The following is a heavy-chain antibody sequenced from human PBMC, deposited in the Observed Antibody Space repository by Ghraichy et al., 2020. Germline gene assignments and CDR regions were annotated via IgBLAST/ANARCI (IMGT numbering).Heavy chain of an antibody. Sequence: SETLSLTCAVSGGSISSSNWWSWVRQPPGKGLEWIGEIYHSGSTNYNPSLKSRVTISVDKSKNQFSLKLSSVTAADTAVYYCARAVQYSSSYGGTLYWYFALWGRGTLVTVSS. CDR1: GGSISSSNW. J-gene: IGHJ2*01. CDR2: IYHSGST. V-gene: IGHV4-4*02. D-gene: IGHD6-6*01. CDR3: ARAVQYSSSYGGTLYWYFAL.